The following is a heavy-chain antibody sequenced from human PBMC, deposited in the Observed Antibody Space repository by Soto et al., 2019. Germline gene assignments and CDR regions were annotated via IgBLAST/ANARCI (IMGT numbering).Heavy chain of an antibody. V-gene: IGHV4-59*02. D-gene: IGHD3-22*01. J-gene: IGHJ5*02. CDR2: MYFGGSF. CDR3: ARSYYDSTGFAADP. CDR1: GASVSHGY. Sequence: QMQLQASGPGLVKPSETLSLTCNVSGASVSHGYWSWIRQPPGKGLEWIGFMYFGGSFNYNPSLTSRATIALETAKIQFSMKLTSVTASDTAVYYCARSYYDSTGFAADPWGQGTLVTVSS.